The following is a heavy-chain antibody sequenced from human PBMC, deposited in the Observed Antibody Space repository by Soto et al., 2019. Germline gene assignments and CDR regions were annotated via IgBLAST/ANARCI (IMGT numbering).Heavy chain of an antibody. CDR2: ISGSDGRT. CDR1: GFIFSTYV. V-gene: IGHV3-23*01. CDR3: VKERPETGAGGN. Sequence: EVQLLESGGGLVQPGGSLRLSCAASGFIFSTYVMTWVRQAPGKGLEWVSAISGSDGRTYYADSVKGRFTISRDNSKNTLYLQMDSLRAEDTAVYYCVKERPETGAGGNWGQGILVTVSS. D-gene: IGHD7-27*01. J-gene: IGHJ4*02.